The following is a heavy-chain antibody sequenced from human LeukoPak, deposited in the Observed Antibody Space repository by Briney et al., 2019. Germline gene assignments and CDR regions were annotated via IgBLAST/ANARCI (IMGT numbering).Heavy chain of an antibody. V-gene: IGHV3-23*01. J-gene: IGHJ4*02. D-gene: IGHD2-2*02. Sequence: GGSLRLSCAASGFTFSSYAMSWVRQAPGKGLEWVSAISGSGGSTYYADSVKGRFTISRDNSKNTLYLQMNSLRAEDTAVYYCANSAKRYCSSTSCYNDYWGQGTLVTVSS. CDR1: GFTFSSYA. CDR2: ISGSGGST. CDR3: ANSAKRYCSSTSCYNDY.